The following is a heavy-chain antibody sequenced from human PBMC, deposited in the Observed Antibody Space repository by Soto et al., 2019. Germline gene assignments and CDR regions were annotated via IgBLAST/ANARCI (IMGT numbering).Heavy chain of an antibody. D-gene: IGHD2-15*01. CDR1: GFTFSSYW. CDR3: ARVQSQRYGGNGAYYYYGMDV. V-gene: IGHV3-7*03. Sequence: PGGSLTLSCAASGFTFSSYWMSWVRQAPGKGLEWVANIKQDGSEKYYVDSVKGRFTISRDNAKNSLYLQMNSLRAEDTAVYYCARVQSQRYGGNGAYYYYGMDVWGQGTTVTVSS. J-gene: IGHJ6*02. CDR2: IKQDGSEK.